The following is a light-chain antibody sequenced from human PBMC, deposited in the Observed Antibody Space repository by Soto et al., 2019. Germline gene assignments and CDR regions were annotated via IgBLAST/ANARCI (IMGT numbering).Light chain of an antibody. CDR2: KAS. V-gene: IGKV1-5*03. CDR1: QTISSW. CDR3: QRYKSYSEA. Sequence: DIQMTQSPSTLSGSVGDRVTITCRASQTISSWLAWYQQKPGKAPKLLIYKASTLKSGVPSRFSGSGAGTEFTLTISSLQPDDFANYYCQRYKSYSEAFGQGTKVEL. J-gene: IGKJ1*01.